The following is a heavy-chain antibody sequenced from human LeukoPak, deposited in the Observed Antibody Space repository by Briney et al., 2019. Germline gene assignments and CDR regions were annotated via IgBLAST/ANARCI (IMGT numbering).Heavy chain of an antibody. J-gene: IGHJ4*02. CDR3: ARDLYLSR. Sequence: PGGSLRLSCAASGFSVSSNYMSWVRQAPGRGLEWVSVIYSGETTYYADSVKGRFTISRDTSKNTLYLQMNSLRAEDTAVYYCARDLYLSRWGQGTLVTVSS. CDR1: GFSVSSNY. CDR2: IYSGETT. V-gene: IGHV3-53*01. D-gene: IGHD2/OR15-2a*01.